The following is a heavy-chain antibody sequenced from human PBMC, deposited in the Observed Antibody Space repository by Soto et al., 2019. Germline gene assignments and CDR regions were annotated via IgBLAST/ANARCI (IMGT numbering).Heavy chain of an antibody. Sequence: ESLQISCKGSGYSFTSYWIGWVRQMPVKGLEWMGIIYPGDSDTRYSPSFQGQVTISADKSISTAYLQWSSLKASDTAMYYCAGLLHQHAFFTPWGQETLVTVS. V-gene: IGHV5-51*01. CDR1: GYSFTSYW. J-gene: IGHJ5*02. CDR2: IYPGDSDT. CDR3: AGLLHQHAFFTP.